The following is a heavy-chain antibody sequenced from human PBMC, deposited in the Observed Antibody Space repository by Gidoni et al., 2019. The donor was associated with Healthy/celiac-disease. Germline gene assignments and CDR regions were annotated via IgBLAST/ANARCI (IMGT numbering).Heavy chain of an antibody. V-gene: IGHV1-69*01. CDR2: MNPKIVTA. J-gene: IGHJ4*02. CDR1: GGTFSSYA. CDR3: AREAYDDESSGRTYYVDY. Sequence: QLQLLQSGAVVKQPGSSVMSSCKASGGTFSSYAISWVRQAPGQGLEWMGGMNPKIVTANYAQKFPGRVTITAEESTSTAYMELSSLRSEDTAGYCCAREAYDDESSGRTYYVDYWGQGTLVTVSS. D-gene: IGHD3-22*01.